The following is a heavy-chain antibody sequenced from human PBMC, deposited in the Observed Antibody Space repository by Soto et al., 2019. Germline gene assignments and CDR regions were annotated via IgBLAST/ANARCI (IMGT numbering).Heavy chain of an antibody. V-gene: IGHV1-8*01. Sequence: ASVKVSCKASGYNFTSYDISWVRQATGQGPEWMGWINPDSGYTEYAQKFQGRVTMTGDTSTSTAYMELSRLTSDDTAVYYCAKSIVATTNPERWNSSMDAWGQGIRVTVYS. CDR1: GYNFTSYD. CDR2: INPDSGYT. D-gene: IGHD5-12*01. J-gene: IGHJ6*02. CDR3: AKSIVATTNPERWNSSMDA.